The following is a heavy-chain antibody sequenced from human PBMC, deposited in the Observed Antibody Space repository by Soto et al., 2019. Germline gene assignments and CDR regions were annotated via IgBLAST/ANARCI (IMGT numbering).Heavy chain of an antibody. CDR3: AWLKGSLYSGYDYYYVMDV. V-gene: IGHV1-69*13. D-gene: IGHD5-12*01. CDR1: GGTFSNYA. CDR2: IIPLFGTA. J-gene: IGHJ6*02. Sequence: SVKVSCKASGGTFSNYAINWLRQAPGQGLEWMGGIIPLFGTANYAQKFQGRVTITADESTSTAYMELSSLRSEDTAVYYCAWLKGSLYSGYDYYYVMDVWGQGTTVTGSS.